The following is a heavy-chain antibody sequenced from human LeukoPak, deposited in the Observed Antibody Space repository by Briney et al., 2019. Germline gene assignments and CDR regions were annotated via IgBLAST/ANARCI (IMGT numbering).Heavy chain of an antibody. CDR3: ARVGILNWFDP. CDR2: ISSSSSYI. J-gene: IGHJ5*02. CDR1: GFTFSSYS. V-gene: IGHV3-21*01. Sequence: GGSLRLSCAASGFTFSSYSMNWVRQAPGKGLEWVSSISSSSSYIYCADSVKGRFTISRDNAKNSLYLQMNSLRAEDTAVYYCARVGILNWFDPWGQGTLVTVSS.